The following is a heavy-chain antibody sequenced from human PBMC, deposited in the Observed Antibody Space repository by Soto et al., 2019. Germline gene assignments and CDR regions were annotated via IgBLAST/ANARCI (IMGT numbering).Heavy chain of an antibody. CDR3: ARTYSSGWYPLLDY. CDR2: IYWDDDK. Sequence: QITLKESGPTLVKPTQTLTLTCTFYGFSLSTSGVGVGWIRQPPGKALEWLALIYWDDDKRYSPSLKSRLTIXKXTXKNQVVLTMTNMDPVDTATYYCARTYSSGWYPLLDYWGQGTLVTVSS. J-gene: IGHJ4*02. D-gene: IGHD6-19*01. CDR1: GFSLSTSGVG. V-gene: IGHV2-5*02.